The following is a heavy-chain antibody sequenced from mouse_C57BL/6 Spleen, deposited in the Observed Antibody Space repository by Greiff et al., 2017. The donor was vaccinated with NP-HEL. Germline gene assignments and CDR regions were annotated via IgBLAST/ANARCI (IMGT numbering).Heavy chain of an antibody. V-gene: IGHV1-59*01. J-gene: IGHJ2*01. D-gene: IGHD2-2*01. CDR2: IDPSDSYT. CDR1: GYTFTSYW. CDR3: ARADGYDDGY. Sequence: QVQLQQPGAELVRPGTSVKLSCKASGYTFTSYWMHWVKQRPGQGLEWIGVIDPSDSYTNYNQKFKGKATLTVDTSSSTAYMQLSSLTSEDSAVYYCARADGYDDGYWGKGTTLTVSS.